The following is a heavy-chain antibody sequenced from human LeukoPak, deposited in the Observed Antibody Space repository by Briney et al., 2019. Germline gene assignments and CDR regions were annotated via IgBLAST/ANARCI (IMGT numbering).Heavy chain of an antibody. CDR2: INHSGST. CDR3: AIYTQGAAYDILTA. CDR1: GGSFSGYY. V-gene: IGHV4-34*01. J-gene: IGHJ5*02. D-gene: IGHD3-9*01. Sequence: SETLSLTCAVYGGSFSGYYWSLIRQPPGKGLEWIGEINHSGSTNYNPSLKSRVTISVDTSKNQFSLKLSSVTAADTAVYYFAIYTQGAAYDILTAWGQGTLVAVSS.